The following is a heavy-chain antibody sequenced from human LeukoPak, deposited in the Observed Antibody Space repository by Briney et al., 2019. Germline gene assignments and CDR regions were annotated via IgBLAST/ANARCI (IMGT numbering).Heavy chain of an antibody. CDR1: GFIFSSYA. D-gene: IGHD1-14*01. CDR2: ISGSGGST. J-gene: IGHJ4*02. V-gene: IGHV3-23*01. Sequence: PGGSLRLSCAASGFIFSSYAMSWVRQAPGKGLEWVSTISGSGGSTYYADSVKGRFTISRDNSKNTLYLQMNSLRAEDTAVYYCARAGPPSYYFDYWGQGTLVTVSS. CDR3: ARAGPPSYYFDY.